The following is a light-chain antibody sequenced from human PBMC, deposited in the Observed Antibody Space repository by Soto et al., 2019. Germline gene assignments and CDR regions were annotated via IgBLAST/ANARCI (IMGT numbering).Light chain of an antibody. V-gene: IGKV3-15*01. J-gene: IGKJ4*01. Sequence: IVMTQSPATVSVSPGESASLSCRASRTIGTNLGWYQQKPGQAPRLLISKTSTRATGVPARFSGSGSGTEFTLTITGLQSEDIAVYYCQQYADCPLSFGGGTKVDIK. CDR2: KTS. CDR3: QQYADCPLS. CDR1: RTIGTN.